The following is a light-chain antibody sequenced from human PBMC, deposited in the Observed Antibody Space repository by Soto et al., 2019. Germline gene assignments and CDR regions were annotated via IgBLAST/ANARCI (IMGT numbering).Light chain of an antibody. V-gene: IGKV3-11*01. CDR2: DAS. J-gene: IGKJ1*01. CDR1: QSVSSY. CDR3: QQRSNWPWT. Sequence: ETVLTQSPATLSLCRGEXSTLSCRASQSVSSYLAWYQQKPGQAPRLLIFDASNRATGTPARFSGSGSGTDFTLTISSLEPEDFAVYYCQQRSNWPWTFGQGTKVDI.